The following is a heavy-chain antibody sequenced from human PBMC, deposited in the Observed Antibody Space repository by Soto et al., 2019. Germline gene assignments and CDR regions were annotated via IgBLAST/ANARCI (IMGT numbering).Heavy chain of an antibody. V-gene: IGHV3-9*01. D-gene: IGHD3-3*01. CDR1: GFTFDDYA. CDR2: ISWNSGSI. CDR3: AKGGMEWLPTNSDY. Sequence: EVQLVESGGGLVQPGRSLRLSCAASGFTFDDYAMHWVRQAPGKGLEWVSGISWNSGSIGYADSVKGRFTISRDNAKNSLYLQMNSLRAEDTALYYCAKGGMEWLPTNSDYWGQGTLVTVSS. J-gene: IGHJ4*02.